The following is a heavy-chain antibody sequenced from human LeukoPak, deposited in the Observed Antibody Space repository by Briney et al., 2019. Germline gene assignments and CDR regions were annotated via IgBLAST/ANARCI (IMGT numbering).Heavy chain of an antibody. CDR2: IYYSGST. CDR3: AREFVLRFLEWPFYYMDV. Sequence: SETLSLTCTVSGGSISSSSYYWGWIRQPPGKGLERIGSIYYSGSTYYNPSLKSRVTISVDTSKNQFSLKLSSVTAADTAVYYCAREFVLRFLEWPFYYMDVWGKGTTVTVSS. J-gene: IGHJ6*03. V-gene: IGHV4-39*01. D-gene: IGHD3-3*01. CDR1: GGSISSSSYY.